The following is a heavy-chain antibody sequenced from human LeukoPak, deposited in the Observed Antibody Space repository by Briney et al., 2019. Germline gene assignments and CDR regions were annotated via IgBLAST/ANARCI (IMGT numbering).Heavy chain of an antibody. CDR1: GGSFSGYY. CDR3: ARGKGSGYPEEPNCSGGSCYGSSFDY. D-gene: IGHD2-15*01. V-gene: IGHV4-34*01. CDR2: INHSGST. Sequence: SETLSLTRAVYGGSFSGYYWSWIRQPPGKGLEWIGEINHSGSTNYNPSLKSRVTISVDTSKDQFSLKLSSVTAADTAVYYCARGKGSGYPEEPNCSGGSCYGSSFDYWGQGTLVTVSS. J-gene: IGHJ4*02.